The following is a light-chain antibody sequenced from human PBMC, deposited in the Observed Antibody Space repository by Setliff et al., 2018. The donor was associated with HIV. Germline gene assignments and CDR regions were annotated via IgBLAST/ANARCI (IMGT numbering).Light chain of an antibody. J-gene: IGLJ1*01. V-gene: IGLV2-14*01. CDR1: SSYVGGYNY. Sequence: QSALTQPASVSGSPGQSITISCTGTSSYVGGYNYVSWYQHHPGKAPKLMIYEVTNRPSGVSTRFSGSKSGNTASLTISGLQAEDDANYYCSSYTSTYTLYVFGTGTKVTVL. CDR3: SSYTSTYTLYV. CDR2: EVT.